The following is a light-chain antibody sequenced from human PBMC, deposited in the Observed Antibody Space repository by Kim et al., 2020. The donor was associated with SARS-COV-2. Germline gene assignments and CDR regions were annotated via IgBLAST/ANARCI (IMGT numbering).Light chain of an antibody. Sequence: QSALTQPASVSGSPGQSITISCTGTSSAFDGYNHVSWYQQHPGKAPKLMIFDVTERPSGVSNRFSGSKSGNTASLTISGLLADDESHYYCASHASGSTWVFGGGTQLTVL. CDR2: DVT. J-gene: IGLJ3*02. CDR1: SSAFDGYNH. CDR3: ASHASGSTWV. V-gene: IGLV2-14*03.